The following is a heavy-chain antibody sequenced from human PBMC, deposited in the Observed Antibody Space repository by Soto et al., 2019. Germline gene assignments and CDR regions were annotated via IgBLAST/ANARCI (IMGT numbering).Heavy chain of an antibody. V-gene: IGHV3-23*01. Sequence: DVQLLESGGGLVQPGGSLRLSCAASGFTFSSYPMTWVRQATGKGLEWVSAISGGGGTTYYADSVKGRFTISRDNSKNTLYLQMNNLRLEDTAVYFCAKGTMDYYYYMDVWGKGTTVTVSS. CDR3: AKGTMDYYYYMDV. CDR2: ISGGGGTT. D-gene: IGHD2-2*03. J-gene: IGHJ6*03. CDR1: GFTFSSYP.